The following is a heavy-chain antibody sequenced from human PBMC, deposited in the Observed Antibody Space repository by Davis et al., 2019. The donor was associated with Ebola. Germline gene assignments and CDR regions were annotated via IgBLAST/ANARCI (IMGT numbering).Heavy chain of an antibody. J-gene: IGHJ6*04. D-gene: IGHD4-17*01. V-gene: IGHV3-30*03. CDR1: GFTFSSYG. CDR2: ISYDGSNK. Sequence: GESLKISCAASGFTFSSYGMHWVRQAPGKGLEWVAVISYDGSNKYYADSVKGRFTISRDNSKNTLYLQMDSLRAEDTAVYYCARRATVTYYGLDVWGKGTTVTVSS. CDR3: ARRATVTYYGLDV.